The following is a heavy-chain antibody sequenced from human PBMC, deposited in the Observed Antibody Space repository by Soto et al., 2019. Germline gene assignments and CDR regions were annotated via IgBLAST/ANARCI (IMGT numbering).Heavy chain of an antibody. CDR1: GFTFSSYA. Sequence: GGSLRLSCAASGFTFSSYAMHWVRQAPGKGLEWVAVISYDGSNKYYADSVKGRFTISRDNSKNTLYLQMNSLRAEDTAVYYCARDRSGSYDYWGQGTLVTVSS. J-gene: IGHJ4*02. CDR3: ARDRSGSYDY. V-gene: IGHV3-30-3*01. CDR2: ISYDGSNK. D-gene: IGHD1-26*01.